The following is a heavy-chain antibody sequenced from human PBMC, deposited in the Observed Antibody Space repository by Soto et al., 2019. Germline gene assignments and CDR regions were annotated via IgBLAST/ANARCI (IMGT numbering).Heavy chain of an antibody. J-gene: IGHJ4*02. D-gene: IGHD3-10*01. CDR2: IIPIFGTV. Sequence: QVQLVQSGAEVKKPGSSVKVSCKASGGTFSNYALDWVRQAPGQGLEWMGGIIPIFGTVRHAQNFQGRVTITANESTATAYMELRSLRYEDTAMNTCPTGGERNSIDQRGGRWAKGTLVT. CDR1: GGTFSNYA. CDR3: PTGGERNSIDQRGGR. V-gene: IGHV1-69*12.